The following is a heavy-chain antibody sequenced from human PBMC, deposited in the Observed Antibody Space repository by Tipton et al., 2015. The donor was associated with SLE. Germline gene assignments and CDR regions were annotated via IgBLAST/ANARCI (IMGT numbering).Heavy chain of an antibody. V-gene: IGHV3-48*03. CDR3: ARESGESSSGWFYFDY. J-gene: IGHJ4*02. Sequence: SLRLSCAASGFTFRNHEMNWVRQAPGKGLEWVSYISESGSTIYYADSVKGRFTISRDNAQNTLYLQMNSLRAEDTAVYSCARESGESSSGWFYFDYWGQGTLVTVSS. CDR1: GFTFRNHE. D-gene: IGHD6-19*01. CDR2: ISESGSTI.